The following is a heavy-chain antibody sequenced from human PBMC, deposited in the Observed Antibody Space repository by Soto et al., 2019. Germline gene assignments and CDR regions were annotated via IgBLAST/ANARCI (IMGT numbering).Heavy chain of an antibody. V-gene: IGHV4-59*01. CDR2: IYYSGST. CDR1: GGSINNYY. D-gene: IGHD6-25*01. Sequence: QVQLQESGPGLVKPSETLSLTCTVSGGSINNYYWSWIRQPPGKGLEWIGYIYYSGSTNYNPSLKRRVTLSVDTPKNQFSLKRSSVTAADTAVYYCARDGSAYFDYWGQGTLVTVSS. J-gene: IGHJ4*02. CDR3: ARDGSAYFDY.